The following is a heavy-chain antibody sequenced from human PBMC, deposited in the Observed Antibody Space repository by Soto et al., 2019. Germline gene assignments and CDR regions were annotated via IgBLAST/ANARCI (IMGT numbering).Heavy chain of an antibody. CDR1: GYTFTSYG. CDR2: IDPSDSYT. D-gene: IGHD5-18*01. Sequence: GASVKVSCKASGYTFTSYGISWVRQAPGQGLEWMGRIDPSDSYTNYSPSFQGHVTISADKSISTAYLQWSSLKASDTAMYYCARHEADGYSYGYYYYYGMDVWGQGTTVTVSS. CDR3: ARHEADGYSYGYYYYYGMDV. V-gene: IGHV5-10-1*01. J-gene: IGHJ6*02.